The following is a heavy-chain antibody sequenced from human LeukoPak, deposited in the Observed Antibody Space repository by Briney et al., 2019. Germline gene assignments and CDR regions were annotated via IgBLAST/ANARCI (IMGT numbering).Heavy chain of an antibody. V-gene: IGHV4-4*07. Sequence: SETLSLTCTVSGGSISSYYWSWIRQPAGKGLEWIGRIYTSGSTNYNPSLKSRVTMSVDTSKNQFSLKLSSVTAADTAVYYCARVPAAPYYYYYMDVWGKGTTAPVPS. J-gene: IGHJ6*03. CDR3: ARVPAAPYYYYYMDV. D-gene: IGHD2-2*01. CDR2: IYTSGST. CDR1: GGSISSYY.